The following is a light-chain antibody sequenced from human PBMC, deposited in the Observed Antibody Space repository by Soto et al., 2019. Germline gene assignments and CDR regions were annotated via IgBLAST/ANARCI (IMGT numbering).Light chain of an antibody. CDR2: GAS. J-gene: IGKJ1*01. CDR1: QSIRDT. Sequence: IVITQSPATLSVSPGGRATLSCRASQSIRDTLAWYRQKPGQAPRPLIHGASTRETGFQARFSGSGSGTDFTRTISSLQSEDFAVYYCQQYNNSTWTFGQGTKVDIK. CDR3: QQYNNSTWT. V-gene: IGKV3D-15*01.